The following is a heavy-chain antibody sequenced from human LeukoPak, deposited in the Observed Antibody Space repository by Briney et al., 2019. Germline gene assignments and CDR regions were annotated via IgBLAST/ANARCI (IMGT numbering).Heavy chain of an antibody. CDR1: GFILTSYA. J-gene: IGHJ5*01. CDR3: TKDLRGWSNS. D-gene: IGHD5/OR15-5a*01. V-gene: IGHV3-23*01. CDR2: MSGSGDST. Sequence: GGSLRLSCAASGFILTSYAMSWVRQAPGKGLEWVSAMSGSGDSTNYADSVKGRFTISRDNSKNTVYLQMNSLRADGTAVYYCTKDLRGWSNSWGQGTLVTVSS.